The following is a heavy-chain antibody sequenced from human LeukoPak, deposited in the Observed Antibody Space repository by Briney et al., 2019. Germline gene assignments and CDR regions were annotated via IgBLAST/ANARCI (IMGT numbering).Heavy chain of an antibody. V-gene: IGHV3-23*01. D-gene: IGHD3-3*01. Sequence: GGSLRLSCAASGFTFSSYAMTWVRQAPGKGLEWVSGINSSVAATYYADSVKGRFTISRDNSRNTLYLQMNSLRSEDTAVYYCARDIRGGVDTEICYYYMDVWGKGTTVTVSS. J-gene: IGHJ6*03. CDR3: ARDIRGGVDTEICYYYMDV. CDR1: GFTFSSYA. CDR2: INSSVAAT.